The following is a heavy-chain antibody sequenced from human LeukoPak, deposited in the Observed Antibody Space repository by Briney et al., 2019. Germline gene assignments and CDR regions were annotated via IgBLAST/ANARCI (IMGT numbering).Heavy chain of an antibody. Sequence: ASVKVSCKASGYTFTGYYMHWVRQAPGQGLEWMGRINPNSGDTNYAQKFQGRVTMTRDTSISTAYMELSSLRSDDTAVYYWARQYSSSGDYWGQGTLVTVSS. J-gene: IGHJ4*02. CDR3: ARQYSSSGDY. CDR1: GYTFTGYY. CDR2: INPNSGDT. V-gene: IGHV1-2*06. D-gene: IGHD6-6*01.